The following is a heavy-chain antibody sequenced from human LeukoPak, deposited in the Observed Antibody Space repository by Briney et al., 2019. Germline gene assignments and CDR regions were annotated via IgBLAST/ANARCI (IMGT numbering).Heavy chain of an antibody. CDR2: IKQDGSEK. D-gene: IGHD2-15*01. Sequence: GGSLRLSYAASGFTFSNYWMTWVRQAPGKWLEWVANIKQDGSEKNYVDSVKGRFTISRDNAKNSLYLQMNSLRAEDTAVYYCPRHCSGGSCYSAYFDYWGQGTLVTVSS. V-gene: IGHV3-7*01. CDR3: PRHCSGGSCYSAYFDY. J-gene: IGHJ4*02. CDR1: GFTFSNYW.